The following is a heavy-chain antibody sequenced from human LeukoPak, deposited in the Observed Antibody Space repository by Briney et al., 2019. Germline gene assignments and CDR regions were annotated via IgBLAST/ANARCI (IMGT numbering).Heavy chain of an antibody. CDR2: ISAHNGDT. CDR1: GYTFPTYG. Sequence: GASVKVSCKASGYTFPTYGITWVRQAPGHGLEWMGWISAHNGDTNYAQNLQGRVTMTTDTSTRTAYMGLRSLTSDDTAVYYCATSRAVVAMVGGYYYGMDVWGQGTTVTVPS. D-gene: IGHD5-12*01. J-gene: IGHJ6*02. CDR3: ATSRAVVAMVGGYYYGMDV. V-gene: IGHV1-18*01.